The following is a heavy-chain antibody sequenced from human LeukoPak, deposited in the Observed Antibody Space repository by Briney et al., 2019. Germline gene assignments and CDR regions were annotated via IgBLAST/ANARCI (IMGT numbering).Heavy chain of an antibody. CDR1: GYTFTGYH. D-gene: IGHD3-3*01. Sequence: GASVRVSCKASGYTFTGYHMHWVRQAPGQGLEWMGWINPNSGGTNYAQKFQGRVTMTRDTSISTAYMELSRLRSDDTAVYYCARDVPDDFWSGYYSPNYFDYWGQGTLVTVSS. CDR3: ARDVPDDFWSGYYSPNYFDY. CDR2: INPNSGGT. V-gene: IGHV1-2*02. J-gene: IGHJ4*02.